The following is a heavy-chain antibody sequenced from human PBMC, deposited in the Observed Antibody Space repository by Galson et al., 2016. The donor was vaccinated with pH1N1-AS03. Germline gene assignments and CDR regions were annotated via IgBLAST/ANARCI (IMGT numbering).Heavy chain of an antibody. J-gene: IGHJ4*02. CDR1: GYTFTRYY. CDR2: IDPSGGGT. D-gene: IGHD3-10*01. CDR3: VAYGSGTQAYFDY. Sequence: SVKVSCKASGYTFTRYYMHWVRQAPGQGLEWMGVIDPSGGGTTYAQKFHGRVTMTRDTSTTTAHMELSSLRPEDTAIYYCVAYGSGTQAYFDYWGQGTLVTVSS. V-gene: IGHV1-46*01.